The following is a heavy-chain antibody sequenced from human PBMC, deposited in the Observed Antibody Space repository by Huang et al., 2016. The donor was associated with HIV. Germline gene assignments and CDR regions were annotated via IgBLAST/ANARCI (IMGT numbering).Heavy chain of an antibody. D-gene: IGHD6-19*01. CDR2: ISAYNGNT. J-gene: IGHJ2*01. Sequence: QVQLVQSGAEVKKPGASVKVSCKASGYTFPSYGISGVRQAPGQGLQWMGWISAYNGNTNYAQKLQGRVTTTTDTSTSTVYMELRSLRSDDTAVYYCARDAVAGNWYFDLWGRGTLVTVSS. V-gene: IGHV1-18*04. CDR1: GYTFPSYG. CDR3: ARDAVAGNWYFDL.